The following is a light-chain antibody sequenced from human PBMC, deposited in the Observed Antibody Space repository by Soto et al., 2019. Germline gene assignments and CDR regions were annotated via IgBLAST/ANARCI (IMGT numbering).Light chain of an antibody. J-gene: IGKJ2*01. Sequence: EIVLTQSPATLSLSPGERATLSCRASQSVSSYLAWYQQKPGQAPRLLIYDASTRATGIPARFRGSGSGTDFTLYISSLEPEDFAVYYCQKRGYTFGQGTKLEIK. CDR2: DAS. CDR1: QSVSSY. V-gene: IGKV3-11*01. CDR3: QKRGYT.